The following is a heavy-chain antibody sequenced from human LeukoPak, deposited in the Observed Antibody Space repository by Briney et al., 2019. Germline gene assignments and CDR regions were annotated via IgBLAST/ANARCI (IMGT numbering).Heavy chain of an antibody. V-gene: IGHV3-30*02. CDR2: IRYDASNK. CDR3: VRESLEYSSSSDAFDI. D-gene: IGHD6-6*01. Sequence: PGGSLRLSCAASGFTFSSYGMHWVRQAPGKGLEWVAFIRYDASNKYYADSVKGRFTISRDNSKNTLYLQMNSLRAEDTAVYYCVRESLEYSSSSDAFDIWGQGTMVTVSS. CDR1: GFTFSSYG. J-gene: IGHJ3*02.